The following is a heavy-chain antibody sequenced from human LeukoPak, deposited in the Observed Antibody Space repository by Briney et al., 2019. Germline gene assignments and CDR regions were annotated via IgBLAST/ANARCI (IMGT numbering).Heavy chain of an antibody. CDR3: ARDATVRSSSILRCFDY. CDR1: GFTFSSYE. J-gene: IGHJ4*02. CDR2: ISSSGTTI. D-gene: IGHD6-6*01. V-gene: IGHV3-48*03. Sequence: PGGSLRLSCAASGFTFSSYEMNWVRQAPGKGLEWVSYISSSGTTIYYADSVKGRLTISRDNAKNSLYLQMNSLRAEDTAVYYCARDATVRSSSILRCFDYWGQGTLVTVSS.